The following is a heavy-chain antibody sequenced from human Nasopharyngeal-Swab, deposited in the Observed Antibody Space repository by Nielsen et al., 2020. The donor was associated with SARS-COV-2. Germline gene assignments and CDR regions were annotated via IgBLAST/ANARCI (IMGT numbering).Heavy chain of an antibody. D-gene: IGHD1-7*01. V-gene: IGHV1-69*13. CDR3: ATGGPITGTINWFDP. J-gene: IGHJ5*02. CDR2: IIPIFGTA. CDR1: GGTFSSNA. Sequence: SVKVSCKASGGTFSSNAISGVRQAPGQGLEWMGGIIPIFGTANYAQKFQGRVTITADESTSTAYMELSSLRSEDTAVYYCATGGPITGTINWFDPWGQGTLVTVSS.